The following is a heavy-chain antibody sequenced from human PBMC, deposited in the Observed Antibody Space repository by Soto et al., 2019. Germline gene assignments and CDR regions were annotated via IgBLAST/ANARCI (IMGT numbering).Heavy chain of an antibody. V-gene: IGHV4-59*02. CDR2: VYNSGNT. Sequence: SETLSLTCTVSGFPVSSTFWSWVRQSPGKGLEWIGYVYNSGNTIYSPSLKSRVTISVDPSKNQFSLRLRSVTAADTAVYYCARIPYTSASFDYWGQGNLVTVYS. J-gene: IGHJ4*02. CDR1: GFPVSSTF. CDR3: ARIPYTSASFDY. D-gene: IGHD3-16*01.